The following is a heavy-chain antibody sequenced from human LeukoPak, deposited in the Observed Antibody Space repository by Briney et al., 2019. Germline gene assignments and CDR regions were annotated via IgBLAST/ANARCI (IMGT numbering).Heavy chain of an antibody. CDR1: GGTFSSYA. CDR3: ARRPLKNNYYFDY. V-gene: IGHV1-69*05. Sequence: ASVKVSCKASGGTFSSYAISWVRQAPGQGLGWMGGIIPIFGTANYAQKFQGRVTITTDESTSTAYMELSSLRSEDTAVYYCARRPLKNNYYFDYWGQGTLVTVSS. J-gene: IGHJ4*02. D-gene: IGHD1-20*01. CDR2: IIPIFGTA.